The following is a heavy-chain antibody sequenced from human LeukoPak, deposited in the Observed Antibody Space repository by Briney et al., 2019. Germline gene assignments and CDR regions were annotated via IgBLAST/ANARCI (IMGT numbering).Heavy chain of an antibody. Sequence: SETLSLTCTVSGYSISSGYYWSWIRQPAGKGLEWIGRIYSSGSTNYNRSLKSRVTMSVDTSKNQFSLKLSSVTAADTAIYYCARVGFFTNGVCLGFDYWGRGTLATVSS. CDR3: ARVGFFTNGVCLGFDY. D-gene: IGHD2-8*01. CDR1: GYSISSGYY. V-gene: IGHV4-4*07. CDR2: IYSSGST. J-gene: IGHJ4*02.